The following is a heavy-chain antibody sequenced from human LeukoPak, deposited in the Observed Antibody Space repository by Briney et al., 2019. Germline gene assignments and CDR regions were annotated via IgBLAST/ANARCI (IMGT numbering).Heavy chain of an antibody. CDR1: GFTFSSYG. Sequence: GGSLRLSCAASGFTFSSYGMHWVRQAPGQGLEWVAFIRYDGSNKYYADSVKGRFTISRDNSKNTLYLQMNSLRAEDTAVYYCAKTLGYYGSGSYSFDYWGQGTLVTVSS. D-gene: IGHD3-10*01. J-gene: IGHJ4*02. V-gene: IGHV3-30*02. CDR3: AKTLGYYGSGSYSFDY. CDR2: IRYDGSNK.